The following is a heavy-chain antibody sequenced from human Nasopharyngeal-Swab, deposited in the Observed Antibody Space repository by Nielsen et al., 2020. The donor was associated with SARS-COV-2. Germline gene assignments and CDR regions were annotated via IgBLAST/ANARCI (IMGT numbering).Heavy chain of an antibody. CDR3: AKGGMPGFELWFGETGGAFDI. CDR2: ISYDGSNK. V-gene: IGHV3-30*18. J-gene: IGHJ3*02. CDR1: GFTFSSYG. D-gene: IGHD3-10*01. Sequence: GGSLRLSCAASGFTFSSYGMHWVRQAPGKGLEWVAVISYDGSNKYYADSVKGRFTISRDNSKNTLYLQMNSLRAEDTAVYYCAKGGMPGFELWFGETGGAFDIWGQGTMVTVSS.